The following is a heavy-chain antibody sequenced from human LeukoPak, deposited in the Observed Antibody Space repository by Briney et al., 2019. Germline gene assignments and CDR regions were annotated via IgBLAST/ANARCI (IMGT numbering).Heavy chain of an antibody. CDR2: VDSSSRTI. Sequence: PGGSLRLSCAASGFTFSSYAMSWVRQAPGKGLEWVSYVDSSSRTIYYTDSAKGRFTISRDNAKNSLYLHMSSLRVEDTAVYYCTRAGFGRYGTDVWGQGTTVTVSS. J-gene: IGHJ6*02. CDR3: TRAGFGRYGTDV. CDR1: GFTFSSYA. D-gene: IGHD3-10*01. V-gene: IGHV3-48*01.